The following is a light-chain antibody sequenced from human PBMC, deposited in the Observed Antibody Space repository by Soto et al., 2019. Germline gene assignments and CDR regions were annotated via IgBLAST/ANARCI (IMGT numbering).Light chain of an antibody. CDR1: SSDIGSQNF. CDR3: SSYSTSYTWV. V-gene: IGLV2-14*01. J-gene: IGLJ3*02. CDR2: GVT. Sequence: QLVLTQPASVSGSPGQSITISCTGTSSDIGSQNFVSWHQQRPGKAPKFIIYGVTNRPSGVSNRFSGSKSGNTASLTISGLQADDEADYYCSSYSTSYTWVFGGGTKVTVL.